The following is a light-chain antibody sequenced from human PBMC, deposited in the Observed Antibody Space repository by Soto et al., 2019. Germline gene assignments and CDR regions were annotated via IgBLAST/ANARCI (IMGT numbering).Light chain of an antibody. V-gene: IGLV2-8*01. CDR3: YSFVYSNDFGV. J-gene: IGLJ3*02. CDR2: EVS. CDR1: SSDVGGYNF. Sequence: QSALTQPPSASGSPGQSVTISCTGTSSDVGGYNFVSWYRQHPGKAPKLMIYEVSKRPSGVPDRFSGSKSGNTASLTVSGLQPEDESDYYCYSFVYSNDFGVFGGGTKLTVL.